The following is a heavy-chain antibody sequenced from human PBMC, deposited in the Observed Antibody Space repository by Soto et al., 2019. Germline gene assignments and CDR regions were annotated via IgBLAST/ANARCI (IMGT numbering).Heavy chain of an antibody. V-gene: IGHV1-46*01. D-gene: IGHD3-22*01. Sequence: GASVKVSCKASGYTFTSYYMHWVRQAPGQGLEWMGIINPSGGSTSYAQKFQGRVTMTRDTSTSTVYMELSSLRSEDTAVYYCARTPRLKYYYDSSGYETQDWFDPWGQGTLVTVSS. J-gene: IGHJ5*02. CDR2: INPSGGST. CDR1: GYTFTSYY. CDR3: ARTPRLKYYYDSSGYETQDWFDP.